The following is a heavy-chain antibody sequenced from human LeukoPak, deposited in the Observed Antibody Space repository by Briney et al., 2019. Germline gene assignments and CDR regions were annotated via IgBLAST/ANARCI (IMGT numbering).Heavy chain of an antibody. J-gene: IGHJ1*01. D-gene: IGHD3-9*01. CDR3: ARIRCGHSGSVCYNH. Sequence: PSETLSLTCGVFGVSINDYYWSWIRQSPGKGLEWIGEISHTEGTRYNPSLESRVTMSVGTSENQLSLKLIFVTAADTAVYYCARIRCGHSGSVCYNHWGLGTLVTVFS. CDR1: GVSINDYY. V-gene: IGHV4-34*01. CDR2: ISHTEGT.